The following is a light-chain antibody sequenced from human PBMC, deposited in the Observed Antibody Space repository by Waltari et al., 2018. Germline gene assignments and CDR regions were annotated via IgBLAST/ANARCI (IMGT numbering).Light chain of an antibody. Sequence: DIVMTQSPDSLAVSLGERATIHCQSSQSVLSSSDNKNYLAWYQQKPGQPPKLFIYWSSTRESGVPDRFSGSGSGTDFALTISSLQAEDVAVYYCQHYYTSPPTFGGGTKVEIK. CDR1: QSVLSSSDNKNY. CDR3: QHYYTSPPT. CDR2: WSS. J-gene: IGKJ4*01. V-gene: IGKV4-1*01.